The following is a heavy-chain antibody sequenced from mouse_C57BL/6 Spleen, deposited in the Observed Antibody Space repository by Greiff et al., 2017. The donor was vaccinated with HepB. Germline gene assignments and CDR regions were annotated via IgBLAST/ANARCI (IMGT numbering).Heavy chain of an antibody. J-gene: IGHJ1*03. CDR3: ARSDYGSSSWYFDG. CDR1: GYTFTSYG. Sequence: QVQLQQSGAELARPGASVKLSCKASGYTFTSYGISWVKQRTGQGLEWIGEIYPRSGNTYYNEKFKGKATLTADKSSSTAYMELRSLTSEDSAVYFCARSDYGSSSWYFDGWGTGTTVTVSS. V-gene: IGHV1-81*01. CDR2: IYPRSGNT. D-gene: IGHD1-1*01.